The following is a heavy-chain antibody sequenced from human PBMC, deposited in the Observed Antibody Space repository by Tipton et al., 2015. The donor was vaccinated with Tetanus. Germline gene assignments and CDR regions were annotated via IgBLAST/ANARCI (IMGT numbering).Heavy chain of an antibody. Sequence: TLSLTCTVSFDSITTGGYYWTWIRQHPGKGSEWIGYILYTGSTYHNPSLKSRLTISVDTSKNQFSLNLSSVTAADTAVYYCARGSRFWFDYWGQGTLVTVSS. V-gene: IGHV4-31*03. J-gene: IGHJ4*02. CDR3: ARGSRFWFDY. CDR1: FDSITTGGYY. CDR2: ILYTGST.